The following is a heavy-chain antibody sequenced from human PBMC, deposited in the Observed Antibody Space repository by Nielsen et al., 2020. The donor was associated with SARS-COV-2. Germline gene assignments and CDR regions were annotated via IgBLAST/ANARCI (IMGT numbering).Heavy chain of an antibody. CDR2: INPSGGST. CDR3: ARQSWGRGMDV. J-gene: IGHJ6*02. D-gene: IGHD3-16*01. CDR1: GYTFTSYY. Sequence: ASVKVSCKASGYTFTSYYMHWVRQAPGQGLEWMGIINPSGGSTSYAQKFQGRVTMTRDTSTSTVYMELSSLRSEDTAVYHCARQSWGRGMDVWGQGTTVTVSS. V-gene: IGHV1-46*01.